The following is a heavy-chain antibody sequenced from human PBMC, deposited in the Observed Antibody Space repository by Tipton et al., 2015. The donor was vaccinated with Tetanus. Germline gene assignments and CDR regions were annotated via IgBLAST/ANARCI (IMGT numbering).Heavy chain of an antibody. V-gene: IGHV5-51*01. J-gene: IGHJ2*01. Sequence: QSGAEVKKPGESLKISCKVSGHNSRSYWVSWVRQMPGRGLEWMGIISPGDSDATYNPSFQGQVTISADKSISTAYLQWTSLKPSDSAMYYCARRLGPYTGDHFWHFDLWGRGPLVTVSS. CDR3: ARRLGPYTGDHFWHFDL. D-gene: IGHD7-27*01. CDR2: ISPGDSDA. CDR1: GHNSRSYW.